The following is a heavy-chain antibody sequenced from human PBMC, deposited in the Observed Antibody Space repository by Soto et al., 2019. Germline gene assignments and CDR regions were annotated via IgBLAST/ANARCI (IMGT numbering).Heavy chain of an antibody. Sequence: QVQLVQSGAEVKKPGSSVKVSCKASGGTFSSYAISWVRQAPGQGLEWMGGIIPIFGTANYAQKFQGRVKITADASTRTASMELSSLRSEDTAVYYCARDTCWQQLVTCRMDVWGQGTTVTVSS. J-gene: IGHJ6*02. V-gene: IGHV1-69*01. CDR2: IIPIFGTA. D-gene: IGHD6-13*01. CDR3: ARDTCWQQLVTCRMDV. CDR1: GGTFSSYA.